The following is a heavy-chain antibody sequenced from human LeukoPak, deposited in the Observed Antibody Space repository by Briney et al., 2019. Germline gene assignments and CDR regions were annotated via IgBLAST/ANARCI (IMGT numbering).Heavy chain of an antibody. CDR3: ARAGYCSGGSCIRSFDP. Sequence: GGSLRLSCAASGFTFSSYSMNWVRQAPGKGLEWVSYITSSGSTIYYADSVKGRFTISRDNAKNSLSLRMNSLRAEDTAVYYCARAGYCSGGSCIRSFDPWGQGTLVTVSS. J-gene: IGHJ5*02. V-gene: IGHV3-48*01. D-gene: IGHD2-15*01. CDR2: ITSSGSTI. CDR1: GFTFSSYS.